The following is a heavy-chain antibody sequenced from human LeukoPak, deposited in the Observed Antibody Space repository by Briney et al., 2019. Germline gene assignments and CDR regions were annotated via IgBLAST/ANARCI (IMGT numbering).Heavy chain of an antibody. CDR2: IYYSGST. V-gene: IGHV4-39*07. J-gene: IGHJ6*03. CDR3: ARGTCQLELRFWRDPYYYYMDV. CDR1: GGSVSSSSYY. Sequence: PSETLSLTCTVSGGSVSSSSYYWGWIRQPPGKGLEWIGTIYYSGSTYYNPSLKSRVTISVDTSKNQFSLKLSSVTAADTAVYYCARGTCQLELRFWRDPYYYYMDVWGKGTTATVSS. D-gene: IGHD1-7*01.